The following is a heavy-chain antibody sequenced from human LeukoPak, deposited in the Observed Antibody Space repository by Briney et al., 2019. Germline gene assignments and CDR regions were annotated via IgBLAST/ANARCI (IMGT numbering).Heavy chain of an antibody. Sequence: GGSLRLSCAASGFTLRNYWMHWVRQAPGKGLVWVSCINTDGSSTSYADSVKGRFTISRDNAKNTLYLQMNSLRAEDTAVYYCARDSTYYDFWSGTYYHSYYMDVWGKGTTVNVSS. J-gene: IGHJ6*03. V-gene: IGHV3-74*01. CDR2: INTDGSST. D-gene: IGHD3-3*01. CDR3: ARDSTYYDFWSGTYYHSYYMDV. CDR1: GFTLRNYW.